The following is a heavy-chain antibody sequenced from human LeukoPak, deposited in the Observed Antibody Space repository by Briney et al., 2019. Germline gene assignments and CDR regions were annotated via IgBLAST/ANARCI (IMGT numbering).Heavy chain of an antibody. CDR3: ARDYSGSFMFDY. V-gene: IGHV3-48*03. Sequence: PGGSLRLSCAASGFTFSSYEMNWVRQAPGKGLEWVSYISSSGSTIYYADSVKGRFTISRDNAKNSLYLQMNSLRAEDTAVYYCARDYSGSFMFDYWGQGTLVTVSS. J-gene: IGHJ4*02. CDR1: GFTFSSYE. CDR2: ISSSGSTI. D-gene: IGHD1-26*01.